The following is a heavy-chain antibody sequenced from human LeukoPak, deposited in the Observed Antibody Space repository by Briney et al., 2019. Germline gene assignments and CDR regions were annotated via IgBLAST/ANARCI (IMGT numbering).Heavy chain of an antibody. V-gene: IGHV4-61*02. J-gene: IGHJ3*02. CDR1: GGSISSGSYY. CDR2: IYTSGST. CDR3: ASGLLDAFDI. D-gene: IGHD1-26*01. Sequence: SETLSLTCTVSGGSISSGSYYWSWIRQPAGKGLEWIGGIYTSGSTNYNPSLKSRVTISVDTSKNQFSLKLSSVTAADTAVYYCASGLLDAFDIWGQGTMVTVSS.